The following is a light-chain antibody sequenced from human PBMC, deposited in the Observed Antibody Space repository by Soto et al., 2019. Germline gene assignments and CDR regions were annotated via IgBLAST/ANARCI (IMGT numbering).Light chain of an antibody. Sequence: LSWSSGERANLSCRVGHHGSSSCLAWYQQKPGQAPKLLIYDASTLDTGVPSRFSGSGSGTDFTLTISSLQPEDFATYYCQQANSFPTTFGQGTRLEIK. CDR3: QQANSFPTT. CDR2: DAS. J-gene: IGKJ5*01. CDR1: HHGSSSC. V-gene: IGKV3D-7*01.